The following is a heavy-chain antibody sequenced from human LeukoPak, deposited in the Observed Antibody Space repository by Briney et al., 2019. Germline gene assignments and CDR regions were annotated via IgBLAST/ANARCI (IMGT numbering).Heavy chain of an antibody. CDR3: IKVIMFAFDI. CDR1: GFTFSSYA. CDR2: ISGSGGTT. V-gene: IGHV3-23*01. Sequence: GGSLRLSCAASGFTFSSYAMSWVRQAPGKGLEWVSGISGSGGTTHYADSVKGRFTISRDNSKNTMYLQMNSLRAEDTAVYFCIKVIMFAFDIWGQGTMVTVSS. J-gene: IGHJ3*02. D-gene: IGHD3-10*02.